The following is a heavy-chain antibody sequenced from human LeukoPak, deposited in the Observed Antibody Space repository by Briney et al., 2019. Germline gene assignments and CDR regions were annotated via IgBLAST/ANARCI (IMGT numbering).Heavy chain of an antibody. V-gene: IGHV1-18*01. CDR3: ARFGLGKHIEVAGIPFDI. D-gene: IGHD6-19*01. CDR2: ISAYNGNT. Sequence: GASVKVSCKASGNTFTSYAITWVRQAPGQGLEWMGWISAYNGNTSYAQKLQGRVTMTTDTSTSTAYMELRSLRSDDTALYYCARFGLGKHIEVAGIPFDIWGQGTMVTVSS. CDR1: GNTFTSYA. J-gene: IGHJ3*02.